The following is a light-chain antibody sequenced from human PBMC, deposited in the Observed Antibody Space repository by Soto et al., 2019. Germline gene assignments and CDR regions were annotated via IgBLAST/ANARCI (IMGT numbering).Light chain of an antibody. CDR1: QSISTY. CDR2: AAS. CDR3: QQGYSTPWT. J-gene: IGKJ1*01. Sequence: DIQMTQSPSSLSASVGDRVTITCRASQSISTYLHWYQQKAGKAPHLLIYAASNLQSGVPSRFSGSGSGTDFPFPNNSLQPEDFATYYCQQGYSTPWTFGQGTKVEIK. V-gene: IGKV1-39*01.